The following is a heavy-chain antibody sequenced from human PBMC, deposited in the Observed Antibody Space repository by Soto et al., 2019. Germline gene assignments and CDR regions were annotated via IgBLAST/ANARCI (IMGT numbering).Heavy chain of an antibody. CDR1: GYTFTSYG. Sequence: ASVKVSCKASGYTFTSYGISWVLQAPGQGLEWMGWISAYNGNTNYAQKLQGRVTMTTDTSTSTAYMELRSLRSDDTAVYYCARGRGPYCGGDCYPNWFDPWGQGTLVTVSS. D-gene: IGHD2-21*02. CDR2: ISAYNGNT. CDR3: ARGRGPYCGGDCYPNWFDP. V-gene: IGHV1-18*04. J-gene: IGHJ5*02.